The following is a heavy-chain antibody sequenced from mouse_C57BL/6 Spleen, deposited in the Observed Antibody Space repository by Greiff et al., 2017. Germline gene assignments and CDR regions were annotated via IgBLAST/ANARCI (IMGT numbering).Heavy chain of an antibody. CDR1: GYTFTSYW. CDR3: ARSNYGGNYGSFDD. D-gene: IGHD1-1*01. CDR2: IDPADSGT. V-gene: IGHV1-52*01. J-gene: IGHJ1*03. Sequence: QVQLQQPGAELVRPGSSVKLSCKASGYTFTSYWMQWVKQRPIQGLEWIGNIDPADSGTNYNQKFKDKATLTVDKSSSTAYMQLSSLTSEDSAVYYCARSNYGGNYGSFDDWGKGTTVTVSS.